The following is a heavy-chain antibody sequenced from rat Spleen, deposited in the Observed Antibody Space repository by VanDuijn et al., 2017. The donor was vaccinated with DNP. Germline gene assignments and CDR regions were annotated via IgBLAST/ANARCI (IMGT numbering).Heavy chain of an antibody. J-gene: IGHJ3*01. Sequence: EVQLVESGGDLVQPGRSLKLSCAASGFTFSNFGMHWLRQARTKGLEWVASISPSGDRTYYRDSVKGRFTNSSDNVNRTLYLPMHSLRSQETASYYVASHGLIPSSSFFAYWGQGTLVSVSS. CDR2: ISPSGDRT. V-gene: IGHV5-19*01. D-gene: IGHD4-6*01. CDR1: GFTFSNFG. CDR3: ASHGLIPSSSFFAY.